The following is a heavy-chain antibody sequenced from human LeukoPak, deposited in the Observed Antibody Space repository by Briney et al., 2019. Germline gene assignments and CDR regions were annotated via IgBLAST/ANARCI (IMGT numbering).Heavy chain of an antibody. Sequence: ASVTVSYKASGYTLTVYYMHWVRQAAGQGLERMGWINPNSGGTSYAQKFQGRVTMTRDTSISTAYMELSRLRSDDTAVYYCAREATVTKSPFGYWGQGTLVTVSS. J-gene: IGHJ4*02. CDR2: INPNSGGT. D-gene: IGHD4-17*01. CDR3: AREATVTKSPFGY. V-gene: IGHV1-2*02. CDR1: GYTLTVYY.